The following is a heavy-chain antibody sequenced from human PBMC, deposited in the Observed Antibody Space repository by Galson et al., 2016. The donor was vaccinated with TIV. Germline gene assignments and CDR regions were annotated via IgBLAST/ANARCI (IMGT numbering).Heavy chain of an antibody. Sequence: TLSLTCTVSGGSIKSGGYFWSWIRQHPGKALEWIGYIHSSGSTFYNPSLRSRVTISLDTSRDNFSLRLNSVTASDTAVYYCARCSSGFDAFDIWGPGPLVTVAP. CDR1: GGSIKSGGYF. CDR2: IHSSGST. CDR3: ARCSSGFDAFDI. J-gene: IGHJ3*02. D-gene: IGHD3-22*01. V-gene: IGHV4-31*03.